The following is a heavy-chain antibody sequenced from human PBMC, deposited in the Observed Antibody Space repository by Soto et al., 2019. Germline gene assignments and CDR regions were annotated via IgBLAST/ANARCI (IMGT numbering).Heavy chain of an antibody. Sequence: QVQLVQSGAEVKKPGASVKVSCKASGYTFTSYYMHWVRQAPGQGLEWMGIINPSGGSTSYAQKFQGRVTMTRDTSTSTVYMELSSLRSEDTAVYYCAREGPGSSGIRGSSRPHWFDPWGQGTLVTVSS. D-gene: IGHD6-6*01. CDR2: INPSGGST. V-gene: IGHV1-46*01. J-gene: IGHJ5*02. CDR3: AREGPGSSGIRGSSRPHWFDP. CDR1: GYTFTSYY.